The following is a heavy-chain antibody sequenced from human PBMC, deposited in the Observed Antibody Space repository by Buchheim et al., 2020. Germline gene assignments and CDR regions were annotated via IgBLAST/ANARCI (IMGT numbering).Heavy chain of an antibody. V-gene: IGHV4-59*08. CDR1: GGSISSYY. Sequence: QVQLQESGPGLVKPSETLSLTCTVSGGSISSYYWSWIRQPPGKGLEWIGYIYYSGSTNYNPSLKSRVTISVDTSKNQFSLKLSSVTAADTAVYYCARHVGVVVTGGLGYWGQGTL. D-gene: IGHD2-21*02. J-gene: IGHJ4*02. CDR2: IYYSGST. CDR3: ARHVGVVVTGGLGY.